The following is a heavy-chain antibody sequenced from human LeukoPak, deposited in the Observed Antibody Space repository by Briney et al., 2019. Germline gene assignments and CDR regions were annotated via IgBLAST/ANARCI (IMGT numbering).Heavy chain of an antibody. V-gene: IGHV1-69*13. J-gene: IGHJ6*02. CDR1: GGTFSSYA. CDR3: ARAPSSSEPPHYYYYGMDV. D-gene: IGHD6-6*01. Sequence: ASVKVSCKASGGTFSSYAISWVRQAPGQGLEWMGGIIPIFGTANYAQKFQGRVTITADESTSTAYMELSSLRSEDTAVYYCARAPSSSEPPHYYYYGMDVWGQGTTVTVSS. CDR2: IIPIFGTA.